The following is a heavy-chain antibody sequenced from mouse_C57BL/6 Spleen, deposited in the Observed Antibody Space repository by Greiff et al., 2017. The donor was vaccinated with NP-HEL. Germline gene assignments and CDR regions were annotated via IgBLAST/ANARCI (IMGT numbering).Heavy chain of an antibody. CDR2: IDPSDGST. CDR3: ARRGTAQATRDY. J-gene: IGHJ2*01. Sequence: VQLQQPGAELVKPGASVKLSCKASGYTFTSYWMQWVKQRPGQGLEWIGEIDPSDGSTNYNQKFKGKATLTVDTSSSTAYMQLSSLTSEDSAVYYCARRGTAQATRDYWGQGTTLTVSS. CDR1: GYTFTSYW. V-gene: IGHV1-50*01. D-gene: IGHD3-2*02.